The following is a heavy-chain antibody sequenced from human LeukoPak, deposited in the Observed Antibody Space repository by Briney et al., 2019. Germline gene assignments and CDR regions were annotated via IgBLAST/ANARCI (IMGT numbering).Heavy chain of an antibody. J-gene: IGHJ4*02. D-gene: IGHD3-10*01. CDR3: ATDRVLWFGELLYLSSDY. CDR2: FDPEGGET. CDR1: GYTLTELS. V-gene: IGHV1-24*01. Sequence: ASVKVSCKVSGYTLTELSMHWVRQAPGKGLEWMGGFDPEGGETIYAQKFQGRVTMTEDTSTDTAYMELSSLRSEDTAVYYCATDRVLWFGELLYLSSDYWGQGTLVTVSS.